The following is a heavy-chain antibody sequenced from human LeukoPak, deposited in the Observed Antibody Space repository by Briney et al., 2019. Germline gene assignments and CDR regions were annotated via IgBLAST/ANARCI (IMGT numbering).Heavy chain of an antibody. CDR1: GFTFSSYW. CDR3: ARVVGATKKYFQH. J-gene: IGHJ1*01. Sequence: PGGSLRLSCAASGFTFSSYWMSWVRQAPGKGLEWVANIKQDGSEKYYVDSVKGRFTISRDNAKNSLYLQMNSLRAEDTAVYYCARVVGATKKYFQHWGQGTLVTVSS. V-gene: IGHV3-7*04. D-gene: IGHD1-26*01. CDR2: IKQDGSEK.